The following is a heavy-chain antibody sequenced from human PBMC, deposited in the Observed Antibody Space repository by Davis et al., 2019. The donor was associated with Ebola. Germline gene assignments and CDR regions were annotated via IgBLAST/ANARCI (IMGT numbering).Heavy chain of an antibody. CDR1: GGSISSGGYY. CDR3: ARDGNCSSTSCPRVDAFDI. Sequence: PSETLSLTCTVSGGSISSGGYYWSWIRQPPGKGLEWIGYIYYSGSTNYNPSLKSRVTISVDTSKNQFSLKLSSVTAADTAVYYCARDGNCSSTSCPRVDAFDIWGQGTMVTVSS. V-gene: IGHV4-61*08. CDR2: IYYSGST. D-gene: IGHD2-2*01. J-gene: IGHJ3*02.